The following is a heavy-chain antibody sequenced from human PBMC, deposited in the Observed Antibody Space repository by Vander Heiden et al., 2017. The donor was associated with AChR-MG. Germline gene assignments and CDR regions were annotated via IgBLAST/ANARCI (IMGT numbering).Heavy chain of an antibody. CDR1: GGSISSYY. D-gene: IGHD3-22*01. CDR3: ASSYFGGYYDDSSTHDAFDI. V-gene: IGHV4-59*01. CDR2: IYYSGST. Sequence: QVQLQESGPGLVKPSETLSLTCTVPGGSISSYYWGWIRQPPGKGLEWIGYIYYSGSTNYNPSLKSRVTISVDTSKNQFSLKLSSVTAADTAVYYCASSYFGGYYDDSSTHDAFDIWGQGTMVTVSS. J-gene: IGHJ3*02.